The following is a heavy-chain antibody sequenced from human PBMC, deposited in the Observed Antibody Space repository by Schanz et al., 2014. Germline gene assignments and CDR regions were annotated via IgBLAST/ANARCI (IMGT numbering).Heavy chain of an antibody. CDR2: IGGDASRT. J-gene: IGHJ5*02. CDR1: GFTFSSYT. Sequence: EVQLVESGGGLVQPGDSLRLSYAASGFTFSSYTMKWVRQAPGKGPEWVSAIGGDASRTYYADSVKGRFTISRDNSKSTLYPQRNSLRADDPAVYYCARAPPLVRGIAGWFGPWGQGSLVTVSS. V-gene: IGHV3-23*04. CDR3: ARAPPLVRGIAGWFGP. D-gene: IGHD3-10*01.